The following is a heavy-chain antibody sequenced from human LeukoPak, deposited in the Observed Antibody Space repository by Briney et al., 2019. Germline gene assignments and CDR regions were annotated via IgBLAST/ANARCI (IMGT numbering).Heavy chain of an antibody. CDR2: ISAYNGNT. CDR1: GYTFTSYG. D-gene: IGHD3-9*01. J-gene: IGHJ4*02. V-gene: IGHV1-18*01. CDR3: ASVYYDILTGYYRLDY. Sequence: GASVKVSCKASGYTFTSYGISWVRQAPGQGLEWMGWISAYNGNTNYAQKLQGRVTMTTDTSTSTAYMELRSLRSDGTAVYYCASVYYDILTGYYRLDYWGQGTLVTVSS.